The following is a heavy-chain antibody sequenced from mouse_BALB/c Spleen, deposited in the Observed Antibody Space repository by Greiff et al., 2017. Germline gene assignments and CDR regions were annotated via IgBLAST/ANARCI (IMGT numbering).Heavy chain of an antibody. Sequence: VQLQQSGAELVKPGASVKLSCKASGYTFTSYYMHWVKQRPEQGLEWIGWIDPENGNTIYDPKFQGKASITADTSSNTAYLQLSSLTSEDTAVYYCARNYYGYDVGKNYAMDYWGQGTSVTVSS. CDR3: ARNYYGYDVGKNYAMDY. CDR1: GYTFTSYY. J-gene: IGHJ4*01. CDR2: IDPENGNT. D-gene: IGHD2-2*01. V-gene: IGHV14-1*02.